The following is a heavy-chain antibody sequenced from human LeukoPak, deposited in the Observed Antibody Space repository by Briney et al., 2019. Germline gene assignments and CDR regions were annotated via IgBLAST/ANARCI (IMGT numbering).Heavy chain of an antibody. D-gene: IGHD5-18*01. Sequence: GGSLRLSCAASGFTFSSYEMNWVRQAPGKGLEWVSYISSSGSTIYYADSVKGRFTISRDNAKNSLYLQMNSLRAEDTAVYYCARDSLDTVMVYYYGMDVWGQGTTVTVSS. J-gene: IGHJ6*02. CDR3: ARDSLDTVMVYYYGMDV. CDR1: GFTFSSYE. CDR2: ISSSGSTI. V-gene: IGHV3-48*03.